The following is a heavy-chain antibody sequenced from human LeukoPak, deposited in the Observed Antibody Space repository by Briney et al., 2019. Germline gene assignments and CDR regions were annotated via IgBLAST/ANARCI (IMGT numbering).Heavy chain of an antibody. D-gene: IGHD3-22*01. CDR2: ISSSGST. CDR1: AGSISSYY. Sequence: SETLSLTCTVSAGSISSYYWNWIRQPAGKGLEWIGRISSSGSTNYNPSLKSRVTISVDTSKNQFSLKLSSVTAADTAVYFCARGPYSYDSSGAFDIWGQGTMVTVSS. J-gene: IGHJ3*02. V-gene: IGHV4-4*07. CDR3: ARGPYSYDSSGAFDI.